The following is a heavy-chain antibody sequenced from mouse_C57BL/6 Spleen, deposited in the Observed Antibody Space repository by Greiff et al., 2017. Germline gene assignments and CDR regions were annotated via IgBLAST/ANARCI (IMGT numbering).Heavy chain of an antibody. V-gene: IGHV1-7*01. CDR2: INPSSGYT. J-gene: IGHJ3*01. Sequence: VQLQESGAELAKPGASVKLSCKASGYTFTSYWMHWVKQRPGQGLEWIGYINPSSGYTKYNQKFKDKATLTADKSSSTAYMQLSSLTYEYSAVYYCARDYGSSPAWFAYWGQGTLVTVSA. D-gene: IGHD1-1*01. CDR1: GYTFTSYW. CDR3: ARDYGSSPAWFAY.